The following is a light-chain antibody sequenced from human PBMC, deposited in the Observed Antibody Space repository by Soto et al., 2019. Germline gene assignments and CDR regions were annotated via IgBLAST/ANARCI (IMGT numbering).Light chain of an antibody. V-gene: IGKV4-1*01. CDR3: QPPSTRAPT. J-gene: IGKJ3*01. CDR1: HSFLYSSNNKQY. CDR2: WAS. Sequence: GESSTINCKSIHSFLYSSNNKQYLAWYQKKTGQPPKLLIYWASTRESGVHARFSGSGHAKDFTLNMTAVPAADLDLSSCQPPSTRAPTSGRGTTVDIK.